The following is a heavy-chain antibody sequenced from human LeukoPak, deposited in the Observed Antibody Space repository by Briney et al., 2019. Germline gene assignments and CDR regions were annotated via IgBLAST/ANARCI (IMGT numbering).Heavy chain of an antibody. J-gene: IGHJ4*02. CDR1: GGTFSSYA. CDR2: INPNSGGT. CDR3: ARSIVVPAAIPSNFDY. D-gene: IGHD2-2*01. V-gene: IGHV1-2*02. Sequence: ASVKVSCKASGGTFSSYAISWVRQAPGQGLEWMGWINPNSGGTNYAQKFQGRVTMTRDTSISTAYMELSRLRSDDTAVYYCARSIVVPAAIPSNFDYWGQGTLVAVSS.